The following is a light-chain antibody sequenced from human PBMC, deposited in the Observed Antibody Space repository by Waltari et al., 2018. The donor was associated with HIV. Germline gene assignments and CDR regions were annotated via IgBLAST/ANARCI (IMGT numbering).Light chain of an antibody. V-gene: IGLV2-14*01. CDR2: EVS. CDR3: SSFITTTTHVV. CDR1: NSDIGGYNY. J-gene: IGLJ2*01. Sequence: QSALTQPASVSGSLGQSVTISCTGANSDIGGYNYVSWYQQHPGKAPKLSIHEVSNRPSGVSDRFSGSKSCNTAALTSSGLQAEDGSDYYCSSFITTTTHVVFGGGTRLTVL.